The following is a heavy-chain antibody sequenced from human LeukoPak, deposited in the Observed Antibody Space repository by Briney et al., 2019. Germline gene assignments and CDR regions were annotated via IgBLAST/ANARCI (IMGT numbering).Heavy chain of an antibody. CDR1: GFTFSDYY. CDR3: ARETWSRGGDAFDI. D-gene: IGHD3-10*01. Sequence: GGSLRLSCAASGFTFSDYYMSWIRQAPGQGLVWVSRINSDGTSTNYADSVKGRLTISRDNTKNTLYLQMNSLTVEDTAVYYCARETWSRGGDAFDIWGRGTMVTVSS. V-gene: IGHV3-74*01. CDR2: INSDGTST. J-gene: IGHJ3*02.